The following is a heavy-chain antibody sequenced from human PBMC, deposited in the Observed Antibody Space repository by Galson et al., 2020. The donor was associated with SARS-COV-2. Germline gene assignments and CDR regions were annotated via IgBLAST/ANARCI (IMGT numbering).Heavy chain of an antibody. Sequence: GGPLRLPCEVSEFTFNDFWMSWFRQAPGKGLEWVANIRRGGSEPKYADPVKGRFPISRDNAANSLYLQLNSLRVEGSAAYYCSREGWQGGYWGQGTRVTVSS. D-gene: IGHD6-19*01. CDR3: SREGWQGGY. V-gene: IGHV3-7*01. J-gene: IGHJ4*02. CDR2: IRRGGSEP. CDR1: EFTFNDFW.